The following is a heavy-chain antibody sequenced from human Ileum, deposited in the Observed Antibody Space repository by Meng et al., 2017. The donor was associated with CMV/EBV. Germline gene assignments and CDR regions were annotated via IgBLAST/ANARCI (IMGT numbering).Heavy chain of an antibody. CDR3: ARIRRQQLATYYFDY. CDR2: IYHSGST. J-gene: IGHJ4*02. D-gene: IGHD6-13*01. Sequence: SETLSLTCTVSGYSISSGYSWGWIRQPPGKGLEWIGTIYHSGSTYYNPSLKRRVTISLETSKNHFSLKLSSVTAADTAVYYCARIRRQQLATYYFDYWGQGTLVTVSS. CDR1: GYSISSGYS. V-gene: IGHV4-38-2*02.